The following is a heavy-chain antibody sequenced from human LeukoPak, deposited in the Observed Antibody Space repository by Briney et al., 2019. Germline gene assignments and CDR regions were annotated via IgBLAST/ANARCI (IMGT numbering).Heavy chain of an antibody. V-gene: IGHV1-2*02. J-gene: IGHJ6*03. CDR2: INPNSGGT. CDR3: ARDGRYCSGGSCYYYYYMDV. Sequence: ASVKVSCKASGYTFTGYYTHWVRQAPGQGLEWMGWINPNSGGTNYAQKFQGRVTMTRDTSISTAYMELSRLRSDDTAVYYCARDGRYCSGGSCYYYYYMDVWGKGTTVTVSS. D-gene: IGHD2-15*01. CDR1: GYTFTGYY.